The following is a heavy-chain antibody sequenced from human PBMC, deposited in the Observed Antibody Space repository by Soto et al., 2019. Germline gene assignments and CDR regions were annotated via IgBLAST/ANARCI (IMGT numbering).Heavy chain of an antibody. Sequence: PGGSLRLSCAASGFTFSSYAMHWVRQAPGKGLEWVAVISYDGSNKYYADSVKGRFTISRDNSKNTLYLQMNSLRAEDTAVYYCARGYRGYDWYYYYGMDVWGQGTTVTVSS. CDR1: GFTFSSYA. D-gene: IGHD5-12*01. CDR2: ISYDGSNK. J-gene: IGHJ6*02. CDR3: ARGYRGYDWYYYYGMDV. V-gene: IGHV3-30-3*01.